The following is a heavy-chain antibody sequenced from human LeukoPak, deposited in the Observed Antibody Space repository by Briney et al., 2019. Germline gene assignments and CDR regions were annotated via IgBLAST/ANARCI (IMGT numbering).Heavy chain of an antibody. CDR2: IIPILGIA. V-gene: IGHV1-69*02. D-gene: IGHD5-12*01. J-gene: IGHJ4*02. CDR3: ARVPLSIPLYGGYDVFDY. CDR1: GGTFSSYT. Sequence: SVKVSCKASGGTFSSYTISWVRQAPGQGLEWMGRIIPILGIANYAQKFQGRVTITADKSTSTAYMELSSLRSEDTAVYCCARVPLSIPLYGGYDVFDYWGQGTLVTVSS.